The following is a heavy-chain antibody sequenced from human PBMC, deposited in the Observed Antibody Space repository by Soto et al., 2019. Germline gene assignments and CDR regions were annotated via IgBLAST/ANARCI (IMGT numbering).Heavy chain of an antibody. Sequence: QITLKESGPPLVKPTQTLTLTCTFSGFSLSTSGVGVAWIRQSPGKALEWLALIYWDDDERYGPSLKTRLTIPKDTSKNQVVLTMTNMDPVDTATYYCAHKGGRGAGMDVWGQGTTVTVSS. D-gene: IGHD2-15*01. J-gene: IGHJ6*02. CDR1: GFSLSTSGVG. CDR3: AHKGGRGAGMDV. CDR2: IYWDDDE. V-gene: IGHV2-5*05.